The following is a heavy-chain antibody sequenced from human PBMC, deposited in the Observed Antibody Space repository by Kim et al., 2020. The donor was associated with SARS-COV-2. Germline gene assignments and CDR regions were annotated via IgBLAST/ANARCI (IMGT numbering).Heavy chain of an antibody. CDR3: ARGDSSGYYYYQ. Sequence: SETLSLTCNVSGDSMNSGGYYWTWIRQLPGKGLEWIGYVYYSGTAYYNPSLKSRVTISVDTSRNQFSLKLSSVTAADTAFYHCARGDSSGYYYYQWGQGT. D-gene: IGHD3-22*01. CDR2: VYYSGTA. V-gene: IGHV4-31*03. CDR1: GDSMNSGGYY. J-gene: IGHJ4*02.